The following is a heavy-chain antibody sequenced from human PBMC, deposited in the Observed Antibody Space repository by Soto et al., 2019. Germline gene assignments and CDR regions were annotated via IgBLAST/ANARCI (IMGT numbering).Heavy chain of an antibody. CDR2: ISSSSSYI. V-gene: IGHV3-21*01. Sequence: GGSLRLSCAASGFTFSSYSMNWVRQAPGKGLEWVSSISSSSSYIYYADSVKGRFTISRDNAKNSLYLQMNSLRAEDTAVYYCASFPGIAAAGVWFDPWGQGTLVTVSS. J-gene: IGHJ5*02. CDR1: GFTFSSYS. CDR3: ASFPGIAAAGVWFDP. D-gene: IGHD6-13*01.